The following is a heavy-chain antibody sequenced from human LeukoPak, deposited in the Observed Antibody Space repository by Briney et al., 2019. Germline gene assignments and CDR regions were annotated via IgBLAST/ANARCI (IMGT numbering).Heavy chain of an antibody. CDR2: VYYGGTT. CDR1: GGSINSRSYY. V-gene: IGHV4-39*01. CDR3: ARRATTVTTGYYYYYMDV. D-gene: IGHD4-17*01. J-gene: IGHJ6*03. Sequence: SETLSLTCTVSGGSINSRSYYWDWIRQPPGRGLEWIGSVYYGGTTYYNPSLKSRVTISEDTSKNQFSLKLSSVTAADTAVYYCARRATTVTTGYYYYYMDVWGKGTTVTVSS.